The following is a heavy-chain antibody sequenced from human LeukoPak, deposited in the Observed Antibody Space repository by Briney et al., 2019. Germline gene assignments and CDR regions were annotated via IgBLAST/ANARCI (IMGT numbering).Heavy chain of an antibody. CDR1: GFTFSSYA. CDR2: ISYDVSNK. V-gene: IGHV3-30*04. CDR3: ARDLPDILTGYYYYYYGMDV. D-gene: IGHD3-9*01. J-gene: IGHJ6*02. Sequence: PGGSLRLSCAASGFTFSSYAMHWVRQAPGKGLEWVAVISYDVSNKYYADSVKGRFTISRDNSKNTLYLQMNSLRAEDTAVYYCARDLPDILTGYYYYYYGMDVWGQGTTVTVSS.